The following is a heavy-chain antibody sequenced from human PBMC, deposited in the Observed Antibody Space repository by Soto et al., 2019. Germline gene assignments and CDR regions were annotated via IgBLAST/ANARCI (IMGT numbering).Heavy chain of an antibody. CDR3: VRLIGNSWLDS. CDR1: GGSMNSSSYS. V-gene: IGHV4-39*01. Sequence: SETLSLTCSVSGGSMNSSSYSWGWIRQPPVKGLEWIGSIFYSGRTYYNPSLKSRVTISVDTSKNQFSLKLSSVTAADTAVYYCVRLIGNSWLDSWGQGTLVTVSS. CDR2: IFYSGRT. J-gene: IGHJ5*01.